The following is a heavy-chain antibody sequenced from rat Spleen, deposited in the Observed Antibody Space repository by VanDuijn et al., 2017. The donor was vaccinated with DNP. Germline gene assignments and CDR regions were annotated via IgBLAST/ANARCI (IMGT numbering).Heavy chain of an antibody. D-gene: IGHD1-4*01. Sequence: EVQLVESDGGLVQPGRSLKLSCAVSGFTFSDYYMAWVRQAPAKGLEWVASISFVGGNTYYGDSMKGRFTFSRDNAKSTLYLQMDSLRSEDTATYYCVGRPPPTRGPFDYWGQGVMVTVSS. CDR2: ISFVGGNT. J-gene: IGHJ2*01. V-gene: IGHV5-25*01. CDR3: VGRPPPTRGPFDY. CDR1: GFTFSDYY.